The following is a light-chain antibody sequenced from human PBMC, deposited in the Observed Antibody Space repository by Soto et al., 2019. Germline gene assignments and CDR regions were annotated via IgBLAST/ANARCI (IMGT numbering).Light chain of an antibody. V-gene: IGLV2-8*01. CDR3: SSYAGSNHYV. CDR2: EVS. J-gene: IGLJ1*01. CDR1: SSDVGGYNY. Sequence: QSALTQPPSASGSPGQSVTISCTGTSSDVGGYNYVPWYQQHPGKAPKLMIYEVSKWPSGVPDRFSGSKSGNTASLTVSGLQAEDEADYYCSSYAGSNHYVFGTGTKLTVL.